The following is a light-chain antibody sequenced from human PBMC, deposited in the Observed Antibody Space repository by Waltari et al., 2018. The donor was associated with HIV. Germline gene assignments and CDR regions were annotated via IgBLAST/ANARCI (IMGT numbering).Light chain of an antibody. J-gene: IGLJ2*01. V-gene: IGLV3-1*01. Sequence: SYELTQPPSVSVSPGQTASITCSGDKLGDKYACWYQQKPGQSPVLVIYQDSKRRSGIPERFSGSNSGNTATLTISGTQAMDEADYYCQAWDSSTRVVFGGGTKLTVL. CDR3: QAWDSSTRVV. CDR1: KLGDKY. CDR2: QDS.